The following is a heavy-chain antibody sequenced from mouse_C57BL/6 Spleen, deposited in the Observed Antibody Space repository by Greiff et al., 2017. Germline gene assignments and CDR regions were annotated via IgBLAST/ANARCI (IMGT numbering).Heavy chain of an antibody. D-gene: IGHD1-1*01. CDR3: ARHEGDYYGSSYLFDY. Sequence: QVQLQQSGAELVKHGASVKLSCKASGYTFTEYTIHWVKQRSGQGLEWIGWFYPGSGSIKYNEKFKDKATLTADKSSSTVYMELSRLTSEDSAVYFCARHEGDYYGSSYLFDYWGQGTTLTVSS. J-gene: IGHJ2*01. CDR1: GYTFTEYT. V-gene: IGHV1-62-2*01. CDR2: FYPGSGSI.